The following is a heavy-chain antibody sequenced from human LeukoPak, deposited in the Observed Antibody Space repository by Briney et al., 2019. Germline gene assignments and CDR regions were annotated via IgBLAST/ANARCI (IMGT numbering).Heavy chain of an antibody. V-gene: IGHV1-8*03. CDR2: MNPNSGNT. D-gene: IGHD3-3*01. CDR1: GYTFTSYD. J-gene: IGHJ5*02. Sequence: ASVKVSCKASGYTFTSYDINWVRQATGQGLEWMGWMNPNSGNTGYAQKFQGRVTITRNTSISTAYMELSSLRSEDTAVYYCARGRGYYDFWSGSGGRANWFDPWGQGTLVTVSS. CDR3: ARGRGYYDFWSGSGGRANWFDP.